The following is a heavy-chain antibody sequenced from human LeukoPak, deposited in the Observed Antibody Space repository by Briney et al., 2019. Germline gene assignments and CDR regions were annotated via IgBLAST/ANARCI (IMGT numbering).Heavy chain of an antibody. V-gene: IGHV1-24*01. J-gene: IGHJ3*02. Sequence: ASVKVSCTASGGTFSSYTISWVRQAPGQGLEWMGGFDPEDGETIYAQKFQGRVTMTEDTSTDTAYMELSSLRSEDTAVYYCATSSMDAFDIWGQGTMVTVSS. D-gene: IGHD2-2*01. CDR1: GGTFSSYT. CDR2: FDPEDGET. CDR3: ATSSMDAFDI.